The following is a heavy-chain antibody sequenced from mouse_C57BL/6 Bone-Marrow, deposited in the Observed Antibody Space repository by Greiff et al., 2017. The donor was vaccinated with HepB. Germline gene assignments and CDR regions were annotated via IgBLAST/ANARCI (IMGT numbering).Heavy chain of an antibody. D-gene: IGHD2-14*01. CDR3: AREGTPCMDF. CDR1: GYTFTDYY. Sequence: EVKLMESGPELVKPGASVKLSCKASGYTFTDYYMDWVKQRPGKSLEWIGDINPSNGGTIYNQKFKGKATLTVDKSSSTAYMKLRSLTSEDTAVYYCAREGTPCMDFWSQGASVPVSA. J-gene: IGHJ4*01. CDR2: INPSNGGT. V-gene: IGHV1-18*01.